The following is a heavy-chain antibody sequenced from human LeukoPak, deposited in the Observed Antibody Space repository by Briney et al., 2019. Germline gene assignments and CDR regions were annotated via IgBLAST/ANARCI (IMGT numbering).Heavy chain of an antibody. J-gene: IGHJ3*02. CDR3: AYSSGWSGGAFDI. V-gene: IGHV1-8*01. CDR2: MNPNSGNT. D-gene: IGHD6-19*01. Sequence: ASVKVSCKASGYTFTSYDINWVRQATGQGLEWMGWMNPNSGNTGYAQKFQGRVTMTRNTSISTAYMELSSLRSEDTAVYYCAYSSGWSGGAFDIWGQGTMVTVSS. CDR1: GYTFTSYD.